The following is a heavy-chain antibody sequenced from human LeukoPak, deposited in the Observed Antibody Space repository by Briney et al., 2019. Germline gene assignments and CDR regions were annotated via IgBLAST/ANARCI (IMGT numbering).Heavy chain of an antibody. CDR1: GGSISSYY. Sequence: SETLSLTCTVSGGSISSYYWSWIRQPPGKGLEWIGYIYYSGSTNYNPSLKSRVTISVDTSKNQFSLKLSSVTAADTAVYYCARGGIDGDCAYYFDYWGQGTLVTVSS. J-gene: IGHJ4*02. CDR3: ARGGIDGDCAYYFDY. V-gene: IGHV4-59*01. CDR2: IYYSGST. D-gene: IGHD2-21*02.